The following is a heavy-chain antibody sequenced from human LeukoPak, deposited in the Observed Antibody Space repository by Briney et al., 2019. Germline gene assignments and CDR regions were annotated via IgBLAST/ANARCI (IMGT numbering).Heavy chain of an antibody. V-gene: IGHV4-39*01. D-gene: IGHD5-12*01. CDR1: GGPISSSSYY. Sequence: KPSETLSLTCTVSGGPISSSSYYWGWIRQPPGKGLEWIGSIYYSGSTYYNPSLKSRVTISVDTSKNQFSLKLSSVTAEDTAVYYCARLSVDIVASIPFRFDYWGQGTLVTVSS. CDR3: ARLSVDIVASIPFRFDY. CDR2: IYYSGST. J-gene: IGHJ4*02.